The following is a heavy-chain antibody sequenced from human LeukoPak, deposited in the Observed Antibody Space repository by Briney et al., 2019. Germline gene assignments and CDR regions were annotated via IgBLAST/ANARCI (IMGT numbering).Heavy chain of an antibody. J-gene: IGHJ4*02. V-gene: IGHV3-11*01. CDR2: ISSSGSTI. Sequence: GGSLRLSCAASGFTFSDYYMSWIRQAPGKRLEWVSYISSSGSTIYYADSVKGRFTISRDNAKNSLYLQMNSLRAEDTAVYYCARAPRTTDFDYWGQGTLVTVSS. CDR3: ARAPRTTDFDY. D-gene: IGHD4-11*01. CDR1: GFTFSDYY.